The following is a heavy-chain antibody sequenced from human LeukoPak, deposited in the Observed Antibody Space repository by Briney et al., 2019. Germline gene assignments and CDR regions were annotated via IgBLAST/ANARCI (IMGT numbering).Heavy chain of an antibody. CDR3: ARAASVGMVRGGPGGVDY. V-gene: IGHV4-34*01. D-gene: IGHD3-10*01. CDR1: GGSFSGYY. J-gene: IGHJ4*02. Sequence: SETLSLTCAVYGGSFSGYYWSWIRQPPGKGLEWIGEINHSGSTNYNPSLKSRVTISVDTSKNQFSLKLSSVTAADTAVYYCARAASVGMVRGGPGGVDYWGQGTLVTVSS. CDR2: INHSGST.